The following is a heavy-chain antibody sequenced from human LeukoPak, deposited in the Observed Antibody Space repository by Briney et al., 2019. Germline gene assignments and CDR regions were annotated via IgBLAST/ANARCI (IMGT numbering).Heavy chain of an antibody. J-gene: IGHJ5*02. V-gene: IGHV1-69*05. CDR1: GGTFSSYA. CDR3: ASSSPPIHRWFDP. CDR2: IIPTFGTA. D-gene: IGHD6-6*01. Sequence: SVKVSCKASGGTFSSYAISWVRQPPGQGLDLMGGIIPTFGTANYAQKFQGRVTITTDESTSTAYMELSSLRSEDTAVYYCASSSPPIHRWFDPWGQGTLVTVSS.